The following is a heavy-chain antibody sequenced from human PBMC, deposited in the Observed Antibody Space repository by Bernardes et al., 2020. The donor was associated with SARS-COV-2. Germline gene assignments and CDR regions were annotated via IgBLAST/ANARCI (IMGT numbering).Heavy chain of an antibody. CDR1: GYTFTSYG. V-gene: IGHV1-18*01. Sequence: ASVKVSCKASGYTFTSYGISWVRQAPGQGLEWMGWISAYNGNTNYAQKLQGRVTMTTDTSTSTAYMELRSLRSDDTAVYYCAREGFVDFWSGYNNWFDPWGQGTLVTVSS. CDR2: ISAYNGNT. CDR3: AREGFVDFWSGYNNWFDP. J-gene: IGHJ5*02. D-gene: IGHD3-3*01.